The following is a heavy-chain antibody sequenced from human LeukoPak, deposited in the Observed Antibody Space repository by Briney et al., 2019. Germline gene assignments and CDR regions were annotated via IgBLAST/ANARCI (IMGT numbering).Heavy chain of an antibody. D-gene: IGHD2-2*01. V-gene: IGHV4-30-2*01. CDR1: GGSISSGGYY. CDR3: ARDSGIGYCSSTSCPHAFGI. CDR2: IYHSGST. J-gene: IGHJ3*02. Sequence: SETLSLTCTVSGGSISSGGYYWSWIRQPPGKGLEWIGYIYHSGSTYYNPSLKSRVTISVDRSKNQFSLKLSSVTAADTAVYYCARDSGIGYCSSTSCPHAFGIWGQGTMVTVSS.